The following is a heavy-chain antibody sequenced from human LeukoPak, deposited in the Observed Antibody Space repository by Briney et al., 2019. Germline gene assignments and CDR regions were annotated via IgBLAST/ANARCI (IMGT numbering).Heavy chain of an antibody. CDR3: ARVAECYYGSGEAYNWFDP. CDR2: IYYSGST. Sequence: SETLSLTCTVSGGSISSYYWSWIRQPPGKGLEWIGYIYYSGSTNYNPSLKSRVTISVDTSKNQFSLKLSSVTAADTAVYYCARVAECYYGSGEAYNWFDPWGQGTLVTVSS. J-gene: IGHJ5*02. D-gene: IGHD3-10*01. CDR1: GGSISSYY. V-gene: IGHV4-59*01.